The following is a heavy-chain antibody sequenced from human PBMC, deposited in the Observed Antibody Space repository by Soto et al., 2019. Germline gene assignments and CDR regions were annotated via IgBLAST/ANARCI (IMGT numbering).Heavy chain of an antibody. Sequence: PSETLSLTCAVYGGSFSGYYWSWIRQPPGKGLEWIGEINHSGSTNYNPSLKSRVTISVDTSKNQFSLKLSSVAAADTAVYYCARQLVGATSNDYWGQGTLVTVSS. CDR1: GGSFSGYY. V-gene: IGHV4-34*01. CDR2: INHSGST. J-gene: IGHJ4*02. CDR3: ARQLVGATSNDY. D-gene: IGHD1-26*01.